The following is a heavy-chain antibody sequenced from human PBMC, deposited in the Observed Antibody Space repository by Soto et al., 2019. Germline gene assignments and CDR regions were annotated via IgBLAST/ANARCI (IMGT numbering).Heavy chain of an antibody. V-gene: IGHV1-46*03. CDR2: INPSGGST. Sequence: PSVTGSCKASGYTFTSYYVHCVRQAPGQGLEWMGIINPSGGSTSYAQKFQGRVTMTRDTSTSTVYMELSSLRSEDTAVYYCARDLVGIDYGDYLYYFDYWGQGTLVTVS. CDR3: ARDLVGIDYGDYLYYFDY. CDR1: GYTFTSYY. J-gene: IGHJ4*02. D-gene: IGHD4-17*01.